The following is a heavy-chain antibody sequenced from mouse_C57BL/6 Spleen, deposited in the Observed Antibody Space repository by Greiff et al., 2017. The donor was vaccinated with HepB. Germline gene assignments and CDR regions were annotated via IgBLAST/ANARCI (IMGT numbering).Heavy chain of an antibody. V-gene: IGHV1-52*01. CDR3: ARDYYDYDLDV. Sequence: QVQLQQPGAELVRPGSSVKLSCKASGYTFTSYWMHWVKQRPIQGLEWIGNIDPSDSETHYNQKFKDKATLTVDKSSSTAYMQLSSLTSEDSAVYYCARDYYDYDLDVWGTGTTVTVSS. CDR1: GYTFTSYW. D-gene: IGHD2-4*01. CDR2: IDPSDSET. J-gene: IGHJ1*03.